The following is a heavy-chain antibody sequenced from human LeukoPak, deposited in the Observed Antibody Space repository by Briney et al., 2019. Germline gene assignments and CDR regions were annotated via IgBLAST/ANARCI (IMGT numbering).Heavy chain of an antibody. V-gene: IGHV3-30*02. D-gene: IGHD3-22*01. CDR2: IRYDGSNK. J-gene: IGHJ4*02. CDR3: AKERNYYDSSGYYSVAGGPDY. CDR1: GFTFSSYG. Sequence: SGGSLRLSCAASGFTFSSYGMHWVRQAPGKGLEWVAFIRYDGSNKYYADSVKGRFTISRDNSKNTLYLQMNSLRAEDTAVYYFAKERNYYDSSGYYSVAGGPDYWGQGTLVTVSS.